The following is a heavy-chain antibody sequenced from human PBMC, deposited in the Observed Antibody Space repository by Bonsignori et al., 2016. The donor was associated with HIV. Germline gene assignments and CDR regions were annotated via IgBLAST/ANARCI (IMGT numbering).Heavy chain of an antibody. CDR2: IIPILGIA. Sequence: WVQQAPGQGLEWMGGIIPILGIANYAQKFQGRVTITADESTSTAYMELSSLRSEDTAVYYCARDSFRGFDYDSSGYYLDYWGQGTLITVSS. CDR3: ARDSFRGFDYDSSGYYLDY. D-gene: IGHD3-22*01. V-gene: IGHV1-69*10. J-gene: IGHJ4*02.